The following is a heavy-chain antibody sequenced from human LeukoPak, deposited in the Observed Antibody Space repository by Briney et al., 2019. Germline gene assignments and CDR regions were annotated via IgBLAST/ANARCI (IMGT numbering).Heavy chain of an antibody. CDR3: AKERMVISSSWRLNWFDP. D-gene: IGHD6-13*01. V-gene: IGHV3-11*01. CDR1: GFTFSDYY. J-gene: IGHJ5*02. CDR2: ISSSGSTI. Sequence: GGSLRLSCAASGFTFSDYYMSWIRQAPGKGLEWVSYISSSGSTIYYADSVKGRFTISRDNAKNSLYLQMNSLRAEDTAVYYCAKERMVISSSWRLNWFDPWGQGTLVTVSS.